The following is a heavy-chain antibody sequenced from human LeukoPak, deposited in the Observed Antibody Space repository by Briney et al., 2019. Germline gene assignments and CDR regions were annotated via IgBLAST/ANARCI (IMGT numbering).Heavy chain of an antibody. J-gene: IGHJ4*02. D-gene: IGHD6-19*01. Sequence: GGSLRLSCAVSGFTFSAYGMHWVRQAPGKGLEWVAFVRYDGSNEYADSVKGRFTISRDNSKNTLYLQMNTLRSEDTAVYYCAKGSSGWTYYFDYWGQGTLVTVSS. CDR2: VRYDGSNE. CDR3: AKGSSGWTYYFDY. V-gene: IGHV3-30*02. CDR1: GFTFSAYG.